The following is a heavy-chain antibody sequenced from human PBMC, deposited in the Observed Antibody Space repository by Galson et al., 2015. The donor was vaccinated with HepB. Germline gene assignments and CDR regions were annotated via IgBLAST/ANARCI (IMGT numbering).Heavy chain of an antibody. CDR3: AKDGEYYGSPRGYYFDY. Sequence: SLRLSCAASGFTFSCYVMSWVRQAPGKGLEWVSAISGSGGSTYYADSVKGRFTISRDNSKNTLYLQMNSLRAEDTAVYYCAKDGEYYGSPRGYYFDYWGQGTLVTVSS. D-gene: IGHD3-10*01. J-gene: IGHJ4*02. V-gene: IGHV3-23*01. CDR1: GFTFSCYV. CDR2: ISGSGGST.